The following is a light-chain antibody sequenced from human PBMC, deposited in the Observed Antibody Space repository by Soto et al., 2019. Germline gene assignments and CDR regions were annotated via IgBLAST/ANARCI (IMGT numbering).Light chain of an antibody. J-gene: IGKJ3*01. CDR1: QDISSY. CDR2: AAS. V-gene: IGKV1-39*01. Sequence: DIQMTQSPSSLSASVGDSVTNTCRASQDISSYLNWYQHKPGRAPKLLIYAASTLHSGVPSRFSGSESGTDFTLTISSLQPEDFATYYCQQSYSTLFTFGPGTKVDFK. CDR3: QQSYSTLFT.